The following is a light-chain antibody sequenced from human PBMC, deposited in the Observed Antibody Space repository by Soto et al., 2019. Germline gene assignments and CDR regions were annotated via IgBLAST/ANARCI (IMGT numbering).Light chain of an antibody. CDR3: MQACQIPGT. J-gene: IGKJ3*01. CDR1: QSLLQDNGFNY. Sequence: DIVMTQSPVSLPVTPGEPASISCRSSQSLLQDNGFNYLDWYLQKPGQSPHLLIYLGSTRASGVPDRFSGSVSGKDFTLKISRVEAEEGGISYCMQACQIPGTFGPGTKLELK. CDR2: LGS. V-gene: IGKV2-28*01.